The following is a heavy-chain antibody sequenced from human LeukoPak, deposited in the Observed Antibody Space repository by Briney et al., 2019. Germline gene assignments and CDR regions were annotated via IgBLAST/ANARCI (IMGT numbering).Heavy chain of an antibody. J-gene: IGHJ6*03. D-gene: IGHD3-10*01. CDR1: GGSISSYY. CDR2: VHYSRST. Sequence: PSETLSLTCTVSGGSISSYYWSWIRQPAGKGLEWIGYVHYSRSTNYNPSLKSRVTISVDTSKNQFSLKLGSVTAADAAVYYCARTYYGSVSLYYYYYYMDVWGKGTTVTVSS. CDR3: ARTYYGSVSLYYYYYYMDV. V-gene: IGHV4-59*01.